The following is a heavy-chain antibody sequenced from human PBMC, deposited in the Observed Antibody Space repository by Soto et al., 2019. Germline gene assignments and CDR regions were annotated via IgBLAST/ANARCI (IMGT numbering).Heavy chain of an antibody. J-gene: IGHJ4*02. Sequence: EVKLVESRGGLVQPGGSLRLSCAASGFTVSSNYMSWVRQAPGKGLEWVSVIYSGGSTYYADSVKGRFTISRDNSKNTLYLQMNSLRAEDTAVYYCARDYDFWSGLAIDFWGQGTLVTVSS. D-gene: IGHD3-3*01. CDR3: ARDYDFWSGLAIDF. CDR1: GFTVSSNY. CDR2: IYSGGST. V-gene: IGHV3-66*01.